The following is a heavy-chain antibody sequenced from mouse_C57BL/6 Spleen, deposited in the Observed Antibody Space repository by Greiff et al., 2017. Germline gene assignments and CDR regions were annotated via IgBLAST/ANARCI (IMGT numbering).Heavy chain of an antibody. J-gene: IGHJ1*03. V-gene: IGHV5-17*01. CDR2: ISSGSTAI. CDR1: GFTFSDYG. CDR3: ARRGTSEYFDV. Sequence: EVKVEESGGGLVKPGGSLKLSCAASGFTFSDYGMHWVRQAPEKGLDWVAFISSGSTAIYYADTVKGRFTISRDNAKNTLFLQMTSLRSEDTAMYYCARRGTSEYFDVWATGTTVNVSS. D-gene: IGHD3-1*01.